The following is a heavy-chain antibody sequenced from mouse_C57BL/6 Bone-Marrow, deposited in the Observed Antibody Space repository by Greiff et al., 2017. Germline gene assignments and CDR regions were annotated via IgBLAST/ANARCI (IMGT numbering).Heavy chain of an antibody. CDR2: IDPSDSET. CDR1: GYTFTSYW. D-gene: IGHD1-1*01. V-gene: IGHV1-52*01. J-gene: IGHJ3*01. CDR3: ARGLDYGSSFAY. Sequence: QVQLQQPGAELVRPGSSVKLSCKASGYTFTSYWMHWVKQRPIQGLEWIGNIDPSDSETHSNQKFKDKATLTVDKSSSTAYMQLRSLPSEDSAVYCCARGLDYGSSFAYWGQGTLVTVSA.